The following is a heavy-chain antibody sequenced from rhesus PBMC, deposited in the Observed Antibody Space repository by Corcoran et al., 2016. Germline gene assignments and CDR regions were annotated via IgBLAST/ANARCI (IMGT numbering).Heavy chain of an antibody. D-gene: IGHD3-16*01. CDR2: ISGSSVSP. CDR3: ARDLTSGSYYFDY. V-gene: IGHV4-65*01. J-gene: IGHJ4*01. Sequence: QVQLQESGPGLVKPSETLSLTCAVSGGSVSSSNCWSWIRQPPGKGLEWIGYISGSSVSPYYNPSLKSRVTISTDTSKNQFSLKLSSVTAADTAVYYCARDLTSGSYYFDYWGQGVLVTVSS. CDR1: GGSVSSSNC.